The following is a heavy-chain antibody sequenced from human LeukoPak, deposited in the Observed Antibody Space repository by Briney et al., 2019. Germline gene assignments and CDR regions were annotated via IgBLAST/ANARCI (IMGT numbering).Heavy chain of an antibody. V-gene: IGHV3-11*04. CDR3: ASALVSYYDILTALDY. D-gene: IGHD3-9*01. CDR2: ISSSGSTI. Sequence: GGSLRLSCAASGFTFSSYAMSWIRQAPGKGLEWVSYISSSGSTIYYADSVKGRFTISRDNAKNSLYLQMNSLRAEDTAVYYCASALVSYYDILTALDYWGQGTLVIVSS. J-gene: IGHJ4*02. CDR1: GFTFSSYA.